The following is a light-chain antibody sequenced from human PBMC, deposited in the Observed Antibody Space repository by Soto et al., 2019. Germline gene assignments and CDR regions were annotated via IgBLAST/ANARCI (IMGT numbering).Light chain of an antibody. CDR3: QQYDNWPPLT. CDR2: GAS. CDR1: QSVGSK. V-gene: IGKV3-15*01. J-gene: IGKJ5*01. Sequence: EIVMTQSPATLSVSPGERATLSCRASQSVGSKLAWYQQKPGQAPRLLIYGASTRATGVPARFSGSGSGTEFTLTISSLQSEDFAVYYCQQYDNWPPLTFGGGTRLEIK.